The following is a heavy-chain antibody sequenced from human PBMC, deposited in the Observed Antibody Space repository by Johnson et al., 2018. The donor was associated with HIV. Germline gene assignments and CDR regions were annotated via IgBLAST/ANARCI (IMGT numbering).Heavy chain of an antibody. CDR1: GFTFSSYA. Sequence: QVQLVESGGGVVQPGRSLRLSCAASGFTFSSYAMHWVRQAPGKGLEWVAVISYDGSNKYYADSVKGRFTISRDNSKNTLYLQMNSLRPEDTAVYYCARSSGYYGTDAFDSWGQGTMVTVSS. V-gene: IGHV3-30-3*01. CDR3: ARSSGYYGTDAFDS. CDR2: ISYDGSNK. J-gene: IGHJ3*02. D-gene: IGHD3-22*01.